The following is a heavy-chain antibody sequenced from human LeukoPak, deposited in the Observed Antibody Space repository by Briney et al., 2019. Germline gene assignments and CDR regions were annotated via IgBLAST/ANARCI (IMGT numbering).Heavy chain of an antibody. J-gene: IGHJ4*02. CDR3: ARAAMIRGVVNPPFDY. CDR2: IKQDGSEK. V-gene: IGHV3-7*04. D-gene: IGHD3-10*01. Sequence: GGSLRLSCVASGFTFSRFWMSWVRQAPGKGLEWVANIKQDGSEKDYVDSVKGRFTISRDNAKNSLYLQMNSLRAEDTAVYYCARAAMIRGVVNPPFDYWGQGILVTVSS. CDR1: GFTFSRFW.